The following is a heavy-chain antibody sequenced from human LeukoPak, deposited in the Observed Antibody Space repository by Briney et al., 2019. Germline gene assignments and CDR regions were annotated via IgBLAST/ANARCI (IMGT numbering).Heavy chain of an antibody. CDR3: ARHVEMATAMDY. J-gene: IGHJ4*02. V-gene: IGHV5-51*01. CDR1: GYRFTSYW. CDR2: IYSGDSDT. D-gene: IGHD5-24*01. Sequence: GESLKISCKGSGYRFTSYWIGWVRQMPGKGLEWVGIIYSGDSDTRYSPSFQGQVTISADKSISTAYLQWSSLKASDTAMYYCARHVEMATAMDYWGQGTLVTVSS.